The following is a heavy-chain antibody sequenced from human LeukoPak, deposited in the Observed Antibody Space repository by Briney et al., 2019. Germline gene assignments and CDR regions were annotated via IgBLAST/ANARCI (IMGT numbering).Heavy chain of an antibody. CDR2: IWYDGNNK. CDR1: GFTFSSYG. J-gene: IGHJ4*02. D-gene: IGHD6-13*01. V-gene: IGHV3-33*01. CDR3: ARRIAAAGFDY. Sequence: PGGSLRLSCAASGFTFSSYGMHWVRQAPGKGLEWVALIWYDGNNKYYADPVKGRFIISRDNSKDTLFLQMNSLRVEDTAVYYCARRIAAAGFDYWGQGTLVTVSS.